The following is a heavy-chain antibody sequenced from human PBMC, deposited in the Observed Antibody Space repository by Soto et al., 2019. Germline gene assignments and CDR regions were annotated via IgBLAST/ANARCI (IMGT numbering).Heavy chain of an antibody. CDR1: GGSFSGYY. V-gene: IGHV4-34*01. Sequence: SETLSLTCAVYGGSFSGYYWSWIRQPQGKGLEWIGEINHSGSTNYSPSLKSRVTISVDTSKNQFSLKLTSVTAADTAVYYCARIVLMVPGGYYYGMDVWGQGTTVTVSS. J-gene: IGHJ6*02. CDR3: ARIVLMVPGGYYYGMDV. D-gene: IGHD2-8*01. CDR2: INHSGST.